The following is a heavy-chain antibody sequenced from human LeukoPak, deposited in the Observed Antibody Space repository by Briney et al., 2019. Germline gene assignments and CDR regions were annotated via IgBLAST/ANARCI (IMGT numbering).Heavy chain of an antibody. V-gene: IGHV1-69*06. Sequence: AASVKVSCKASGGTFSSYAISWVRQAPGQGLEWMGGIIPIFGTANYAQKFQGRVTITADKSTSTAYMELSSLRSEDTAVYYCARGGDLGVYYYMDVWGKGTTVTVSS. J-gene: IGHJ6*03. CDR2: IIPIFGTA. CDR3: ARGGDLGVYYYMDV. D-gene: IGHD3-16*01. CDR1: GGTFSSYA.